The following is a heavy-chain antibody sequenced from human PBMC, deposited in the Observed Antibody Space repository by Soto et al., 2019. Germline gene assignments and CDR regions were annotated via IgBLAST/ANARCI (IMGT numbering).Heavy chain of an antibody. D-gene: IGHD5-18*01. CDR2: INPSGGRT. Sequence: ASVKFSCKASGYTFTNYYIHWVRQARGQGLEWMGLINPSGGRTSYPQKFQGRITMTRDTSTSTVYMELSSLRSEDTAVYYCARDRDTAPLYEMDVWVPGTTVTVSS. CDR3: ARDRDTAPLYEMDV. V-gene: IGHV1-46*01. J-gene: IGHJ6*02. CDR1: GYTFTNYY.